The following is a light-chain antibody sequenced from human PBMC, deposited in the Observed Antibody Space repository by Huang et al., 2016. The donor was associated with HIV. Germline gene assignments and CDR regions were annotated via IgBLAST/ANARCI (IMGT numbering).Light chain of an antibody. CDR2: DAY. V-gene: IGKV3-11*01. Sequence: EIVLTQSPATLSLSPGERATLSCRASQSVNSNFAWYQQKPGQAPRLRSYDAYNRAAGIPARFRGSGSGTDFTLTINSLEPEDFAVYYCHQRSSWPLTFGGGTRVEIK. CDR1: QSVNSN. CDR3: HQRSSWPLT. J-gene: IGKJ4*01.